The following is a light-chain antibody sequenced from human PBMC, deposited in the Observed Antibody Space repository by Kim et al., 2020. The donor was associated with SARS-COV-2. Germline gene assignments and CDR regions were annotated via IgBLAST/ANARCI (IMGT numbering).Light chain of an antibody. Sequence: SYELTQPPSVSVSLGQTASITCSGEKLGSKYVCWYQQRPGQSPLLVIYEDDKRPSGIPERFSGSNSGGTATLTISGTQSLDEADYYCQAWDSTTVVFGGGTELTVL. CDR3: QAWDSTTVV. J-gene: IGLJ2*01. CDR2: EDD. V-gene: IGLV3-1*01. CDR1: KLGSKY.